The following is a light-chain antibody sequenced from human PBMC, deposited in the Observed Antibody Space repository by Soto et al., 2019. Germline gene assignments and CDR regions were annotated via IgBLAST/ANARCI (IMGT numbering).Light chain of an antibody. CDR2: SDN. V-gene: IGLV1-44*01. Sequence: QSALTQPPSASGTPGQRVTISCSGGSSNIGSNTVNRYQQLPGTAPKLLIYSDNQRPSGVPDRFSGSKSGTSASLAISGLQSEDEADYYCAAWDDSLNGWVFGGGTKLTVL. J-gene: IGLJ3*02. CDR3: AAWDDSLNGWV. CDR1: SSNIGSNT.